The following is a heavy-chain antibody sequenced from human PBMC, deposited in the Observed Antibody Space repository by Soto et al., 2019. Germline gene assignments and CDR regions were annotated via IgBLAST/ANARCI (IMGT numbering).Heavy chain of an antibody. J-gene: IGHJ4*02. CDR2: IVPIYRTA. CDR1: GGTFSSYR. Sequence: SVKVSCKASGGTFSSYRINWLRQAPGQGLEWVGGIVPIYRTADYAQKFQGRVTITADESARTAYMELRSLKSQDTAVYYCARDSGAKLSSSWGQGTLVTVSS. V-gene: IGHV1-69*13. CDR3: ARDSGAKLSSS. D-gene: IGHD6-13*01.